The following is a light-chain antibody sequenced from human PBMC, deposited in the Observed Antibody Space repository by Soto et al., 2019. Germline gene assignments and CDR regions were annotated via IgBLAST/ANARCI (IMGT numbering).Light chain of an antibody. J-gene: IGKJ1*01. Sequence: TTSPATLSVAPRERVTLSCRASQGVSRKLAWYQHKPGQAPRLLIYGASSRATGIPDRFSGSGSGTDFTLTISRLEPEDFAVYYCQQYGSAPSRTFGQGTKVDIK. V-gene: IGKV3-20*01. CDR1: QGVSRK. CDR3: QQYGSAPSRT. CDR2: GAS.